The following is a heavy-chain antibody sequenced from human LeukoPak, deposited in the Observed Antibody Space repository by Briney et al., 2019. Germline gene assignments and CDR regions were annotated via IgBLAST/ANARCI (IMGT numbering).Heavy chain of an antibody. J-gene: IGHJ4*02. V-gene: IGHV4-4*02. CDR2: IYHSGST. D-gene: IGHD3-16*02. CDR1: GGSIKSNNW. CDR3: ARAGRLGELSLSPLDY. Sequence: SGTLSLTCAVSGGSIKSNNWWSWVRQPPGKGLEWIGEIYHSGSTNYNPSLKSRVTISVDTSKNQFSLKLSSVTAADTAVYYCARAGRLGELSLSPLDYWGQGTLVTVSS.